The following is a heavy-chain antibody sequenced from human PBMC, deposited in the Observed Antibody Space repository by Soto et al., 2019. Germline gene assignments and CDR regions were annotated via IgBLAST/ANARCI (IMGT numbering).Heavy chain of an antibody. CDR3: ARLGSSGWYQGSSFDY. Sequence: QLQLQESGPGLVKPSETLSLTCIVSGGSITRNNHYWGWIRQSPGKGLEWIGSILYSGSTNFNPSRKSRVSLSVETSKNQFSLKMSSVTAADTALYYCARLGSSGWYQGSSFDYWGQGTLVTVSS. CDR2: ILYSGST. D-gene: IGHD6-19*01. J-gene: IGHJ4*02. V-gene: IGHV4-39*01. CDR1: GGSITRNNHY.